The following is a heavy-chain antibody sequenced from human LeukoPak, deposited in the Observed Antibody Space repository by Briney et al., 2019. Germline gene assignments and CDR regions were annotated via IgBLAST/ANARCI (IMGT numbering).Heavy chain of an antibody. CDR1: GGSISSGSYY. J-gene: IGHJ6*03. CDR3: AREPSPPYYYDSSSYYYYYMDV. D-gene: IGHD3-22*01. Sequence: SQTLSLTCTVSGGSISSGSYYWSWIRQPAGKGLEWIGRIYTSGSTNYNPSLKSRVTISVDTSKNQFSLKLSSVTAADTAVYYCAREPSPPYYYDSSSYYYYYMDVWGKGTTVTVSS. CDR2: IYTSGST. V-gene: IGHV4-61*02.